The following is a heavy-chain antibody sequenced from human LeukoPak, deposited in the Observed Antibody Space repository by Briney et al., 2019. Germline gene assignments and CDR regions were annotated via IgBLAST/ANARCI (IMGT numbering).Heavy chain of an antibody. J-gene: IGHJ4*02. V-gene: IGHV1-46*01. Sequence: ASVKVSCKASGYSFTYYYIHWVRQAPGQGLEWMGIINPSGGSTNYAQKFQGRVTLTRDTSTSTVYMELSSLRSEDTAVYYCARARTYHSSGWYLDRLPGSYYFDYWGQGTLVTVSS. D-gene: IGHD6-19*01. CDR3: ARARTYHSSGWYLDRLPGSYYFDY. CDR1: GYSFTYYY. CDR2: INPSGGST.